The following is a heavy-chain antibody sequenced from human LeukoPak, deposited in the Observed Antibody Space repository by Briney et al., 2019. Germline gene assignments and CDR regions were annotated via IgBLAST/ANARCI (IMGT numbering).Heavy chain of an antibody. V-gene: IGHV3-21*01. D-gene: IGHD3-22*01. Sequence: GGSLRLSCVASGYTFSSFSINWVRQAPGKGLEWVSSISVRSNYIYHADSVRGRFSISRDDARNSLYLQMDSLRGDDTAVYYCARLRRNSDSSGYYYYDYWGQGTLVTVSS. CDR1: GYTFSSFS. CDR2: ISVRSNYI. J-gene: IGHJ4*02. CDR3: ARLRRNSDSSGYYYYDY.